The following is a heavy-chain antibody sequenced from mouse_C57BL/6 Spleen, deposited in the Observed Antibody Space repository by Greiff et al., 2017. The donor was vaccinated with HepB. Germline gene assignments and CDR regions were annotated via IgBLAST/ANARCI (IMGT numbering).Heavy chain of an antibody. CDR2: ISDGGSYT. CDR1: GFTFSSYA. J-gene: IGHJ3*01. V-gene: IGHV5-4*03. CDR3: ARGRSDGYYAGVWFAY. Sequence: EVKLMESGGGLVKPGGSLKLSCAASGFTFSSYAMSWVRQTPEKRLEWVATISDGGSYTYYPDNVKGRFTISRDNAKNNLYLQMSHLKSEDTAMYYCARGRSDGYYAGVWFAYWGQGTLVTVSA. D-gene: IGHD2-3*01.